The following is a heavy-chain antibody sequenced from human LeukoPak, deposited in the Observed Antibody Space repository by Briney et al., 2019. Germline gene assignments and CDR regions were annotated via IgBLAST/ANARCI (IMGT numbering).Heavy chain of an antibody. V-gene: IGHV4-4*02. CDR3: ARDRITFQTHLVTKLYYMDV. CDR1: GGSISSSSW. D-gene: IGHD3-16*01. J-gene: IGHJ6*03. CDR2: IYHSGST. Sequence: SETLSLTCAVSGGSISSSSWWSWVRQPPGKGLEWIGEIYHSGSTNYNPSLKSRVTISVDKSKNQFSLKLSSVTAADTAVYYCARDRITFQTHLVTKLYYMDVWGKGTTVTVSS.